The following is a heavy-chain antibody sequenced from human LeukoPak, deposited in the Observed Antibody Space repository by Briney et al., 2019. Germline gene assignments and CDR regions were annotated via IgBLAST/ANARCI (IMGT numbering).Heavy chain of an antibody. CDR1: GGSISSYY. J-gene: IGHJ4*02. CDR2: IYYSGST. D-gene: IGHD4-11*01. CDR3: AGGLTKRMYYFDY. Sequence: PSETLSLTCTVSGGSISSYYWSWIRQPPGKGLEWIGYIYYSGSTNYNPSLKSRVTISVDTSKNQFSLKLSSVTAAAPAVYYCAGGLTKRMYYFDYWGQGTLVTVSS. V-gene: IGHV4-59*01.